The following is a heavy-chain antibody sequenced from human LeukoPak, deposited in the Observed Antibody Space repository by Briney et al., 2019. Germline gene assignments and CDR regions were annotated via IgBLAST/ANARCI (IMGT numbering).Heavy chain of an antibody. CDR1: GGSISSSSYY. V-gene: IGHV4-39*01. CDR3: ARSGDYFFFDY. J-gene: IGHJ4*02. D-gene: IGHD4-17*01. CDR2: IYYSGST. Sequence: MSSETLSLTCTVSGGSISSSSYYWGWIRQPPGKGLEWIGSIYYSGSTYYNPSLKSRVTISVDTSKNQFSLKLSSVTAADTAVYYCARSGDYFFFDYWGQGTLVTVSS.